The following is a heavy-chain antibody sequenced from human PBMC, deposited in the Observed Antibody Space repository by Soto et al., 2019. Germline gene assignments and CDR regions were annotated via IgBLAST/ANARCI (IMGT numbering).Heavy chain of an antibody. CDR2: IIPIFGTA. Sequence: QVQLVQSGAEVKKPGSSVKVSCKASGGTFSSYAIIWVRQAPGQGLEWMGGIIPIFGTANYAQKFKVRVKITAAESKRKAYMEMSSLRSEDTAVYYCARSPTHKYSSSWYNWFDPWGQGTLVTVSS. V-gene: IGHV1-69*12. J-gene: IGHJ5*02. CDR3: ARSPTHKYSSSWYNWFDP. D-gene: IGHD6-13*01. CDR1: GGTFSSYA.